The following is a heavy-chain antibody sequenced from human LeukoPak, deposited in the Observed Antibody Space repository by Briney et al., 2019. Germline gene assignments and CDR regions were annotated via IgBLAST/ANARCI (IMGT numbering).Heavy chain of an antibody. J-gene: IGHJ4*02. CDR2: ISAYNGNT. D-gene: IGHD1-26*01. Sequence: ASVKVSCKASGYTFTDYHFSWVRQAPGQGLEWMGWISAYNGNTNYAQKLQGRVTMTTDTSTSTAYMELRSLRSDDTAVYYCARDKWDSGSHGFDYWGQGTLVTVSS. V-gene: IGHV1-18*01. CDR1: GYTFTDYH. CDR3: ARDKWDSGSHGFDY.